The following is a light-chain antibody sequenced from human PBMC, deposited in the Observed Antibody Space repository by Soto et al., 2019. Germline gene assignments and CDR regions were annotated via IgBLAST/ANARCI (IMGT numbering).Light chain of an antibody. CDR3: QQYNSWWT. CDR2: KAS. Sequence: DIQMTQSPSTLSASVGDRVTITCRASQSISSWLAWYQQKPGKAPKLLIYKASSLESGVPSRFSGSGSGTEFTLTISSLQRDDFATYYCQQYNSWWTFGQGTKVEIK. V-gene: IGKV1-5*03. CDR1: QSISSW. J-gene: IGKJ1*01.